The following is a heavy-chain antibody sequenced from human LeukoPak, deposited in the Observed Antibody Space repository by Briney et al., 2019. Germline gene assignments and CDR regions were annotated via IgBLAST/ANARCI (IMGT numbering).Heavy chain of an antibody. CDR1: GFPFSSYS. D-gene: IGHD2-2*01. J-gene: IGHJ4*02. CDR3: ARRCSSTSCPDY. V-gene: IGHV3-21*01. CDR2: ISSSSSYI. Sequence: GGPLDLSCPASGFPFSSYSMNWVRQAPGKGLEWVSSISSSSSYIYYADSVKGRFTISRDNAKNSLYLQMNSLRAEDTAVYYCARRCSSTSCPDYWGQGTLVTVSS.